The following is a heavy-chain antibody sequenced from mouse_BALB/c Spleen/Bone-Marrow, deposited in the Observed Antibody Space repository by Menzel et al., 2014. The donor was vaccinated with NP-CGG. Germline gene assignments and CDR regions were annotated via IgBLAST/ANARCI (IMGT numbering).Heavy chain of an antibody. CDR2: IDPANGNT. CDR1: GFNIKDTY. D-gene: IGHD2-14*01. Sequence: VQLQQSGAELVKPGASVKLSCTGSGFNIKDTYMHWVKQRPEQGLEWIGRIDPANGNTKYDPKFQGKATITADTSSNTAYLQLSSLTSGDTAVYYCASYYRYSFDYWGQGTTLTVSS. J-gene: IGHJ2*01. V-gene: IGHV14-3*02. CDR3: ASYYRYSFDY.